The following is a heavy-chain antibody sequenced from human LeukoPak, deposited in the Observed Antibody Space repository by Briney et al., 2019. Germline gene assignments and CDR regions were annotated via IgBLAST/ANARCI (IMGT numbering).Heavy chain of an antibody. Sequence: ASVKVSCESSGYTFSSYDINWVRQATGQGLEWMGWMNPNSGNTGYAQKFQGRVTMTRNTSISTAYMELSSLRSEDTAVYYCARGKEYYDFWSGYYTGPDLDYWGQGTLVTVSS. CDR3: ARGKEYYDFWSGYYTGPDLDY. V-gene: IGHV1-8*01. CDR1: GYTFSSYD. D-gene: IGHD3-3*01. J-gene: IGHJ4*02. CDR2: MNPNSGNT.